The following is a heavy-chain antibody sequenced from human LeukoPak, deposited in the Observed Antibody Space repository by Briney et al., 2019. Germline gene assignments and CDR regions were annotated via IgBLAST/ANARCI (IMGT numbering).Heavy chain of an antibody. J-gene: IGHJ4*02. Sequence: GGSLRLSCAASGFTFSIYWMSWVRQAPGKGLEWVANIKQDGSEKYYVDSVKGRFTISRDNAKNSLYLQMNSLRAEDTAVYYCARDLPYCSGGSCYSDYWGQGTLVTVSS. CDR1: GFTFSIYW. CDR3: ARDLPYCSGGSCYSDY. V-gene: IGHV3-7*01. D-gene: IGHD2-15*01. CDR2: IKQDGSEK.